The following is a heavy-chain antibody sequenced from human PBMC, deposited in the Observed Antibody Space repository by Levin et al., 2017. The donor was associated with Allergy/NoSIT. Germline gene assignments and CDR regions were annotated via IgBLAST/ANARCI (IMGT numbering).Heavy chain of an antibody. CDR2: ISSDGSST. CDR1: GFTFSSYW. Sequence: GGSLRLSCAASGFTFSSYWMHWVRQPPGKGLEWVSRISSDGSSTNYADSVKGRFTISRDNAKNTLYLQMNSLRPEDTAVYYCARSLIVGASSGGDYWGQGTLVTVSS. D-gene: IGHD1-26*01. V-gene: IGHV3-74*01. CDR3: ARSLIVGASSGGDY. J-gene: IGHJ4*02.